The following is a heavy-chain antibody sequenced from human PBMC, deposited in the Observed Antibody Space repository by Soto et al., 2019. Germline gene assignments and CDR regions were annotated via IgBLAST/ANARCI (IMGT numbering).Heavy chain of an antibody. CDR1: GFTFSSYW. Sequence: PGGSLRLSCAASGFTFSSYWMSWVRQGPGKGPEWVANIKQDGSEIYYVDSVKGRFTISRDNAKSSLYLQMTSLRAEDTAVYHCAKSLSAIPGDSWGQGTPVTVSS. J-gene: IGHJ4*02. D-gene: IGHD2-2*01. V-gene: IGHV3-7*05. CDR2: IKQDGSEI. CDR3: AKSLSAIPGDS.